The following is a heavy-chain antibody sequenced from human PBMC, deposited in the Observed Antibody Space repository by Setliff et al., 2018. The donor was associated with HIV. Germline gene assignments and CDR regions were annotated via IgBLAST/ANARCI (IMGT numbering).Heavy chain of an antibody. V-gene: IGHV4-61*02. CDR3: ARGEYYFDY. J-gene: IGHJ4*02. Sequence: SETLSLTCTVSGGSVSSGIYYWSWIRQPAGKGLEWIGRIYTSGSTNYNPSLKSRVTISVDTSKNQFSLKLSSVTAADTAVYYCARGEYYFDYWGQGTLVTVSS. CDR2: IYTSGST. CDR1: GGSVSSGIYY.